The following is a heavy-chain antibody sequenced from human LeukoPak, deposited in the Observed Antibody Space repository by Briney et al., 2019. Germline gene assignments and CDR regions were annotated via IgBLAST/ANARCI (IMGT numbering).Heavy chain of an antibody. CDR3: ARGSSGYYYYGMDV. V-gene: IGHV4-30-4*01. Sequence: PSETLSLTCTVSGGSISSGDYYWSWIRQPPGKGLEWIGYIYYSGSTYYNPSLKSRVTISVDTSKNQFSLKLSSVTAADTAVYYCARGSSGYYYYGMDVWGQGTTVTVSS. CDR2: IYYSGST. J-gene: IGHJ6*02. CDR1: GGSISSGDYY. D-gene: IGHD3-22*01.